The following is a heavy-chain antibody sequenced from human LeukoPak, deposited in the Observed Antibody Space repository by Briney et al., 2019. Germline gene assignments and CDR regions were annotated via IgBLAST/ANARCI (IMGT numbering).Heavy chain of an antibody. Sequence: GGSLRLSCAASGFTFSGYYMSWVRQAPGKGLEWVSVIYSGGSTYYADSVKGRFTISRDNSKNTLYLQMNSLRAEDTAVYYCARETYDSSGYCWGQGTLVTVSS. J-gene: IGHJ4*02. CDR1: GFTFSGYY. CDR2: IYSGGST. CDR3: ARETYDSSGYC. V-gene: IGHV3-53*01. D-gene: IGHD3-22*01.